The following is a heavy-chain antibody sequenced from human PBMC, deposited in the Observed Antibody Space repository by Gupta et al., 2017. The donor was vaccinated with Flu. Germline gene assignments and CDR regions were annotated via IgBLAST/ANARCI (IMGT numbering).Heavy chain of an antibody. CDR1: GGSITSGSFY. CDR2: IYASGSA. V-gene: IGHV4-61*02. CDR3: AKAAVAAAFGH. Sequence: QVQLQESGPGLVKPSQTLSLTCTVSGGSITSGSFYWNWIRQPAGKGLEWIGRIYASGSANYNPSLKSRVTMSVDTSKNQFSLKVSSVTAADTAVYYCAKAAVAAAFGHWGQGALVTVSA. D-gene: IGHD6-19*01. J-gene: IGHJ4*02.